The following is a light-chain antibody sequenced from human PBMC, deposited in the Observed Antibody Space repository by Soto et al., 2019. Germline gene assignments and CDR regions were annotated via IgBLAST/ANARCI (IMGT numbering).Light chain of an antibody. CDR1: QSISSY. J-gene: IGKJ4*02. V-gene: IGKV1-39*01. CDR3: QQSYRTPLT. CDR2: AAA. Sequence: DIQMTQSPSSLYASVGDRVTITCRESQSISSYLNWYQQKPGKAPKLLIYAAASLQSGVPSRFSGSGSGTDFTLTISSLQPEEFATYYCQQSYRTPLTFGGGTKVEIK.